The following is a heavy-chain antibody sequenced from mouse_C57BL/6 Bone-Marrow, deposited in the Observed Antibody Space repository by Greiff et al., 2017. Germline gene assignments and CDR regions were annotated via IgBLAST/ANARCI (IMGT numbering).Heavy chain of an antibody. J-gene: IGHJ4*01. V-gene: IGHV5-4*03. CDR1: GFTFSSYA. CDR3: AGGYLYAMDY. D-gene: IGHD2-2*01. CDR2: ISDGGSYT. Sequence: EVKVVESGGGLVKPGGSLKLSCAASGFTFSSYAMSWVRQTPEKRLEWVATISDGGSYTYYPDNVKGRFTISRDNAKNNRYLQMSHLKSEDTAMYYCAGGYLYAMDYWGQGTSVTVSS.